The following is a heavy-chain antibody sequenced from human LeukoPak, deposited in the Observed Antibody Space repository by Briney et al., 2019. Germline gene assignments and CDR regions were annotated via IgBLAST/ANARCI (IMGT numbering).Heavy chain of an antibody. CDR1: GGSISSGDYY. V-gene: IGHV4-30-4*01. D-gene: IGHD3-10*01. J-gene: IGHJ4*02. CDR3: ARAGYYHRAFDY. CDR2: FYSTGST. Sequence: SETLSLTCTVSGGSISSGDYYWSWIRQPPGKGLEWIGYFYSTGSTYYNPSLKSRVTISVDMSSNQFSLKLSSVIAADTAVYYCARAGYYHRAFDYWGQGTLVTVSS.